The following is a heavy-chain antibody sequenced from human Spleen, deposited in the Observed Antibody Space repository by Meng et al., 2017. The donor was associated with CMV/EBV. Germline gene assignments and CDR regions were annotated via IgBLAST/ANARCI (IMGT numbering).Heavy chain of an antibody. CDR3: ARDPGGEAPLDY. J-gene: IGHJ4*02. V-gene: IGHV4-4*02. CDR2: IYHRGNT. Sequence: CAVSGGSNSSNSWWTWVRQPPGKGLEWIGEIYHRGNTNYNPSLESRVTISLDKSKNQFSLKLTSVTAADTAIYYCARDPGGEAPLDYWGQGTLVTVSS. CDR1: GGSNSSNSW. D-gene: IGHD1-14*01.